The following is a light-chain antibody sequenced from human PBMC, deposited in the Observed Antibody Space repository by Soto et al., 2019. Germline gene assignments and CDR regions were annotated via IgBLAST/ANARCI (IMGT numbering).Light chain of an antibody. J-gene: IGKJ2*01. CDR1: QSISSW. CDR2: DAS. V-gene: IGKV1-5*01. Sequence: DIQMTQSPYTLSASVGDRVTITCRASQSISSWLAWYQQKPGKAPKLLIYDASSLESGVPSRFSGSGSGTEFTLTISSLQPDDFATYYCQQYNSYSVYTFGQGTKLEIK. CDR3: QQYNSYSVYT.